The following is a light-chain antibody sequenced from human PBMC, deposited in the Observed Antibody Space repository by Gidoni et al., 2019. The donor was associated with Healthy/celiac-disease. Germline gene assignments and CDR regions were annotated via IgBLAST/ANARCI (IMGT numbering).Light chain of an antibody. J-gene: IGKJ1*01. Sequence: DIQLTQPPTTLSASVGDRATITCPASQSISSWLAWYQQKPGKAPKLLIYRASSLESGVPSRFSGSGSGTEFTLTISSLQPDDFATYYCQQYSSYSWTFGQGTKVEIK. CDR2: RAS. CDR3: QQYSSYSWT. CDR1: QSISSW. V-gene: IGKV1-5*03.